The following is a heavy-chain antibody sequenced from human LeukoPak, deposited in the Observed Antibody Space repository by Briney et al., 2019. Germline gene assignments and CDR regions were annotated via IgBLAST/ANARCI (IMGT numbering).Heavy chain of an antibody. Sequence: SETLSLTCTVSGGSISTNDYFWSWIRQSPEKGLEWIGYIHYSGITKSNPSLESRLTLSVDTSKNQLSLRLTSVTAADTAVYYCARDGPVHDAFDIWGQGTMVTVSS. CDR3: ARDGPVHDAFDI. CDR1: GGSISTNDYF. CDR2: IHYSGIT. J-gene: IGHJ3*02. V-gene: IGHV4-30-4*02.